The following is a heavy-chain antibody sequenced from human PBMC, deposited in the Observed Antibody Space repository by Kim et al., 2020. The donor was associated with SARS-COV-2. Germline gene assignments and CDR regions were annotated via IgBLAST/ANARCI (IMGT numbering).Heavy chain of an antibody. CDR2: ISGASGST. CDR3: ARGPSTSDWYPYFFDY. J-gene: IGHJ4*02. CDR1: GFPFSSYT. V-gene: IGHV3-23*01. D-gene: IGHD6-19*01. Sequence: GGSLRLSCAASGFPFSSYTMTWVRQAPGKGLEWVSSISGASGSTYYADSVKGRFTISRDNSKNTLYLQMNSLIADDTAIYYCARGPSTSDWYPYFFDYWGQGTLVTVSS.